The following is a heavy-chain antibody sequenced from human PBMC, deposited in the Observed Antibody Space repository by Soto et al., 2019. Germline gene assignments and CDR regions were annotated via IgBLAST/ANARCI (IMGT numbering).Heavy chain of an antibody. J-gene: IGHJ2*01. CDR2: IIPIFGTA. V-gene: IGHV1-69*13. CDR1: GGTFSSYA. CDR3: ARDRIAAAGTTDWYFDL. D-gene: IGHD6-13*01. Sequence: SVKVSCKASGGTFSSYAISWVRQAPGQGLEWMGGIIPIFGTASYAQKFQGRVTITADESTSTAYMELSSLRSEDTAVYYCARDRIAAAGTTDWYFDLWGRGTLVTVSS.